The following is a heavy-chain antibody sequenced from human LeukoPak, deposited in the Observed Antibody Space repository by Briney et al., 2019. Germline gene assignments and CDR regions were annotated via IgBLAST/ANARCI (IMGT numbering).Heavy chain of an antibody. J-gene: IGHJ6*03. V-gene: IGHV3-21*01. CDR3: ARVGRADYGDYNAYYYYYMDV. Sequence: PGGSLRLSCTASVFTFSSYSMNWVRQAPGKGLEWVSSISSSSSYIYYADSVKGRFTISRDNAKNSLYLQMNSLRAEDTAVYYCARVGRADYGDYNAYYYYYMDVWGKGTTVTVSS. D-gene: IGHD4-17*01. CDR1: VFTFSSYS. CDR2: ISSSSSYI.